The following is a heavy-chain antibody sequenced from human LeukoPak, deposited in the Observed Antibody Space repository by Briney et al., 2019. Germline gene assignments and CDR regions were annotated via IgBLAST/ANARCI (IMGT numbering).Heavy chain of an antibody. CDR2: INWNGGST. Sequence: GGSLRLSCAASGFTFDDYGMSWVRQAPGKGLEWVSGINWNGGSTGYADSVKGRFTISRDNAKNSLYLQMNSLTGEDTALYYCARDKEVGATTAFDFWGQGTKVTVSS. CDR3: ARDKEVGATTAFDF. V-gene: IGHV3-20*04. D-gene: IGHD1-26*01. J-gene: IGHJ3*01. CDR1: GFTFDDYG.